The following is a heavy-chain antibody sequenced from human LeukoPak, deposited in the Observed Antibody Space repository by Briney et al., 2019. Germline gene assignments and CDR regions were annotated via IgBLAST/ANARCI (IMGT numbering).Heavy chain of an antibody. D-gene: IGHD3-22*01. CDR3: ARSYYYDSSGYSDAFDI. V-gene: IGHV4-59*01. Sequence: SETLSLTCTVSGGSISSYYWSWIRQPPGKGLEWIRYIYYSGSTNYNPSLKSRVTISVDTSKNQFSLKLSSVTAADTAVYYCARSYYYDSSGYSDAFDIWGQGTMVTVSS. CDR2: IYYSGST. J-gene: IGHJ3*02. CDR1: GGSISSYY.